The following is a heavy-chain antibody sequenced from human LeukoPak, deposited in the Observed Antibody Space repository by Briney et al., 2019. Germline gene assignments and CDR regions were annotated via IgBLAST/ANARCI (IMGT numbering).Heavy chain of an antibody. V-gene: IGHV1-24*01. Sequence: VASVKVSCKVSGYTLTELSMHWVRQAPGKGLEWMGGFDPEDGETIYAQKFQGRVTMTRDTSTSTVYMELSSLRSEDTAVYYCARGTLVTIMYYYYYYMDVWGKGTTVTISS. CDR2: FDPEDGET. CDR3: ARGTLVTIMYYYYYYMDV. J-gene: IGHJ6*03. CDR1: GYTLTELS. D-gene: IGHD2-21*02.